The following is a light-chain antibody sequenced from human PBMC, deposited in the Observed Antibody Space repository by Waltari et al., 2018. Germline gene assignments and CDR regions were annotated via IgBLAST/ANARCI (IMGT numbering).Light chain of an antibody. CDR2: FAS. Sequence: DIQLTQSPSFLSASVGDTVTITCRASPGISTSLAWYQQKPGKAPKLLIYFASSLQGGVPPRFSGSGSGTEFTLTIRSLQPEDFATYYCQQLNNYPVTFGQGTRLDIK. CDR1: PGISTS. J-gene: IGKJ5*01. CDR3: QQLNNYPVT. V-gene: IGKV1-9*01.